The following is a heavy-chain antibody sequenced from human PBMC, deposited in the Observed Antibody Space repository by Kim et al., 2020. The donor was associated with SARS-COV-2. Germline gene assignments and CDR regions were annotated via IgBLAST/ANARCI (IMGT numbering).Heavy chain of an antibody. Sequence: GGSLRLSCAASGFTFSNYGMHWVRQTPGKGLEWVAIISNDGNKKYYADSVKGRFTISRDNSKNTLSLQMNSLRTEDTALYYCVKDLSPTDYWGQGALVT. CDR2: ISNDGNKK. J-gene: IGHJ4*02. CDR1: GFTFSNYG. CDR3: VKDLSPTDY. V-gene: IGHV3-30*18.